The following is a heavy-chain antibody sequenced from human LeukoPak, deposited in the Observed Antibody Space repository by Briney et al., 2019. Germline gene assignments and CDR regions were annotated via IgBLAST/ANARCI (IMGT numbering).Heavy chain of an antibody. J-gene: IGHJ4*02. CDR1: GFTFSSYA. CDR2: INGSGGST. CDR3: AKDLKRSGELSFDC. V-gene: IGHV3-23*01. D-gene: IGHD4-17*01. Sequence: PGRSLRLSCAASGFTFSSYAMSWVRQAPGKGLEWVSTINGSGGSTYYADSVKGRFTISRDNSNNALYLQMNSLRAEDTAVYYCAKDLKRSGELSFDCWGQGTLVTVSS.